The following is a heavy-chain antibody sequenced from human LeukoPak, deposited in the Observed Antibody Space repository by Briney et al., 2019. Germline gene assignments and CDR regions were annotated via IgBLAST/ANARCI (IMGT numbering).Heavy chain of an antibody. V-gene: IGHV1-69*05. CDR3: ARGPKYYDFWSGYYTGAFDI. CDR1: GGTFSSYA. Sequence: PVKVSCKASGGTFSSYAISWVRQAPGQGLEWMGGIIPIFGTANYAQKFQGRVTMTRNTSISTAYMELSSLRSEDTAVYYCARGPKYYDFWSGYYTGAFDIWGQGTMVTVSS. J-gene: IGHJ3*02. D-gene: IGHD3-3*01. CDR2: IIPIFGTA.